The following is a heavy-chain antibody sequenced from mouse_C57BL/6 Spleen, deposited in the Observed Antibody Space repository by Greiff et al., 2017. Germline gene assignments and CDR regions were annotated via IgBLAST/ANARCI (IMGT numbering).Heavy chain of an antibody. CDR1: GYSITSGYY. CDR3: ASRFGNYDYFDY. D-gene: IGHD2-1*01. CDR2: ISYDGSN. J-gene: IGHJ2*01. Sequence: EVQLKESGPGLVKPSQSLSLTCSVTGYSITSGYYWNWIRQFPGNKLEWMGYISYDGSNNYNPSLKNRISITRDTSKNQFFLKLNSVTTEDTATYYGASRFGNYDYFDYWGQGTTLTVSS. V-gene: IGHV3-6*01.